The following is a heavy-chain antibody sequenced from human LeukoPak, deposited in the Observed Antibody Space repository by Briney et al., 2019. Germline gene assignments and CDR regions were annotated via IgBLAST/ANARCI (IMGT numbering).Heavy chain of an antibody. CDR2: INAGNGNT. D-gene: IGHD3-10*01. CDR1: GYTFTSYA. V-gene: IGHV1-3*01. CDR3: ARGDYYGSGSYYISSVGLLYGMDV. Sequence: ASVKVSCKASGYTFTSYAMHWVRQAPGQRLEWMGWINAGNGNTKYSQKFQGRVTITRDTSASTAYMELSSLRSEDTAVYYCARGDYYGSGSYYISSVGLLYGMDVWGQGTTVTVSS. J-gene: IGHJ6*02.